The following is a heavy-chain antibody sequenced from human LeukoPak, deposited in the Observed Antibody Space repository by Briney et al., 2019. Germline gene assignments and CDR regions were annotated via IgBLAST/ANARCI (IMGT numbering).Heavy chain of an antibody. J-gene: IGHJ4*02. V-gene: IGHV4-34*01. CDR3: ARSSVWFGEPTLDY. CDR2: INHSGST. Sequence: SETLSLTCAVYGGSFSGYYWSWIRQPAGKGLEWIGEINHSGSTNYNPSLKSRVTISVDTSKNQFSLKLSSMTAADTAVYYCARSSVWFGEPTLDYWGQGTLVTVSS. CDR1: GGSFSGYY. D-gene: IGHD3-10*01.